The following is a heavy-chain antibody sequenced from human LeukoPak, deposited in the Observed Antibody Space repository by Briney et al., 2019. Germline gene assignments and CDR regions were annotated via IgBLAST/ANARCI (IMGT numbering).Heavy chain of an antibody. Sequence: PGGSLRLSCAASGFTFSSYGMDWVRQAPGKGVEWVAVISYDGSNKYYADSVKGRFTISRDNSKNTLYLQMNSLRAEDTAVYYCAKATGEYYDTWGQGTLVTVSS. J-gene: IGHJ4*02. CDR1: GFTFSSYG. CDR3: AKATGEYYDT. CDR2: ISYDGSNK. D-gene: IGHD3-22*01. V-gene: IGHV3-30*18.